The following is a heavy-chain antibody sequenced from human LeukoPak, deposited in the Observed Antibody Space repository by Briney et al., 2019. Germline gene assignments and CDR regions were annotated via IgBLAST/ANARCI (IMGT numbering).Heavy chain of an antibody. CDR1: GFTVSGNS. Sequence: PGGSLRLSCTVSGFTVSGNSMSWVRQAPGKGLEWVSFIYSGGNTHYSDSVKGRFTISRDNSKNTLYLQMNSLRAEDTAFYCCARTGRLRRPGGFDIWGQGTMVTVSS. V-gene: IGHV3-53*01. J-gene: IGHJ3*02. CDR3: ARTGRLRRPGGFDI. D-gene: IGHD4-17*01. CDR2: IYSGGNT.